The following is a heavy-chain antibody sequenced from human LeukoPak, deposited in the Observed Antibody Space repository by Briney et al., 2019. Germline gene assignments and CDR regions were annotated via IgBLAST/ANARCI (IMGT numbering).Heavy chain of an antibody. Sequence: PGGSLRLSCAASGFTFSSYSMNWVRQPPGKGLEWIGEIYHSGSTNHNPSLKSRVTISVDKSKNQFSLKLSSVTAADTAVYYCARLKWLRDGGYYWGQGTLVTVSS. D-gene: IGHD5-12*01. J-gene: IGHJ4*02. CDR2: IYHSGST. V-gene: IGHV4-4*02. CDR3: ARLKWLRDGGYY. CDR1: GFTFSSYSM.